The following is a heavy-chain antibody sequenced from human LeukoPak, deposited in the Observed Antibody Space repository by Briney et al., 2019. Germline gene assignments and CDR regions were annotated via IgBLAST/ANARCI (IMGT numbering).Heavy chain of an antibody. CDR2: IRSKAYRGTT. CDR1: GFTFEDHA. CDR3: PRGPIQLWIHNAMDV. J-gene: IGHJ6*02. V-gene: IGHV3-49*04. D-gene: IGHD5-18*01. Sequence: GGSLRLSCTASGFTFEDHAMSWVGQAPGKGLEGGGFIRSKAYRGTTEYAASVKGRCTISRDDSKSIVHLQMNSLKTEDTAFYSCPRGPIQLWIHNAMDVWGQGATVTVSS.